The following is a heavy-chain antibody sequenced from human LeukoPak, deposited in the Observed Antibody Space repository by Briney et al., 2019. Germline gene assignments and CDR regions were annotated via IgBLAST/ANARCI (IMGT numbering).Heavy chain of an antibody. CDR3: AKGNVLLVYAVLNFDY. J-gene: IGHJ4*02. CDR1: GFIFSSYA. CDR2: ISGSGGST. V-gene: IGHV3-23*01. Sequence: GGSLRLSCAASGFIFSSYAMSWVRQAPGKGLEWVSAISGSGGSTYYADSVKGRFTISRDNSKNTLYLQMNSLRAEDTAVYYCAKGNVLLVYAVLNFDYWGQGTLVTVSS. D-gene: IGHD2-8*01.